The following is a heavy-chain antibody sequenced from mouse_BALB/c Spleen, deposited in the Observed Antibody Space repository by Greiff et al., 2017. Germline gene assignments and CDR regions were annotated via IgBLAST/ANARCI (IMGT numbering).Heavy chain of an antibody. CDR1: GYTFTNYW. D-gene: IGHD2-3*01. J-gene: IGHJ2*01. V-gene: IGHV1-63*02. CDR3: ARKVYDGTGYYFGY. CDR2: IYPGGGYT. Sequence: QVQLQQSGAELVRPGTSVKISCKASGYTFTNYWLGWVKQRPGHGLEWIGDIYPGGGYTNYNEKFKGKATLTADTSSSTAYMQLSSLTSEDSAVYFCARKVYDGTGYYFGYWGQGTTLTVSS.